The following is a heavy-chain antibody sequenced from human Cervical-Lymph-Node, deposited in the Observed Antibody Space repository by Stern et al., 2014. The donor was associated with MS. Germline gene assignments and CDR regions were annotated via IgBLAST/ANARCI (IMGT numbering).Heavy chain of an antibody. D-gene: IGHD3-22*01. CDR2: INPNSGGT. Sequence: VQLVESGAVVKKPGASVKVSCKASGYAFTGNFLDWVRQAPGQGLEWMGRINPNSGGTHFAQKFQGRVTMTRDTSISTVYMELSGLRSDDTGVYYCARDAGRGKYYDSTGSFDSWGQGTLVTVSS. J-gene: IGHJ4*02. V-gene: IGHV1-2*05. CDR3: ARDAGRGKYYDSTGSFDS. CDR1: GYAFTGNF.